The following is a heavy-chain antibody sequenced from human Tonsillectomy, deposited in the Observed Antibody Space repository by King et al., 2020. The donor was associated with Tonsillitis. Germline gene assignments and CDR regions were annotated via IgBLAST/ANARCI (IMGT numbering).Heavy chain of an antibody. CDR1: GYTFSGYY. Sequence: VQLVESGAEVKKPGASVKVSCKASGYTFSGYYMHWVRQAPGQGLEWIGWINPNSSGTNYAQKIKGRVTLTRDTSIGTAYMELSGLRSDATAVYYCARDYCTNGVCSWFDPWGQGTLVTVSS. J-gene: IGHJ5*02. CDR2: INPNSSGT. D-gene: IGHD2-8*01. V-gene: IGHV1-2*02. CDR3: ARDYCTNGVCSWFDP.